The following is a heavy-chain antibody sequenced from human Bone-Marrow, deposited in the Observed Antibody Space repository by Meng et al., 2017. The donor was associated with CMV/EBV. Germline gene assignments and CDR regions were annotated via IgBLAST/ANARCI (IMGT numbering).Heavy chain of an antibody. Sequence: ASVEVSCKASGYTFSDYYIHWVRQAPGQGLEWMGWISTSNGNTIYAQKIQDRVTMTRETSTSTVYMELRSLRSDDTAVYYCARDMYGSGSYYYGMDVWGQGTTVTVSS. V-gene: IGHV1/OR15-2*02. CDR3: ARDMYGSGSYYYGMDV. J-gene: IGHJ6*02. CDR1: GYTFSDYY. D-gene: IGHD3-10*01. CDR2: ISTSNGNT.